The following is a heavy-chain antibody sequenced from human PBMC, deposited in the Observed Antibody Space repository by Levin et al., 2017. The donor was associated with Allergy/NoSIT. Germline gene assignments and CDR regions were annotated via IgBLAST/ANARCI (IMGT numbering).Heavy chain of an antibody. D-gene: IGHD6-19*01. Sequence: LSLTCAASGFTFSSYAMHWVRQAPGKGLEWVAVISYDGSNKYYADSVKGRFTISRDNSKNTLYLQMNSLRAEDTAVYYCARERAVAGTLGAFDIWGQGTMVTVSS. CDR1: GFTFSSYA. V-gene: IGHV3-30*04. J-gene: IGHJ3*02. CDR3: ARERAVAGTLGAFDI. CDR2: ISYDGSNK.